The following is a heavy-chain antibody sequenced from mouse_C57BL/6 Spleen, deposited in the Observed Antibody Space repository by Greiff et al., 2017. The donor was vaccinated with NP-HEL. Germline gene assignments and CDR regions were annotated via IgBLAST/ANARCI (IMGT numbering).Heavy chain of an antibody. J-gene: IGHJ2*01. CDR2: ISDGGSYT. Sequence: VQLVESGGGLVKPGGSLKLSCAASGFTFSSYAMSWVRQTPEKRLEWVATISDGGSYTYYPDNVKGRFTISRDNATNTLYLQMRHLKSEDTAMYYCARDTGTAGYFDYWGQGTTLTVSS. CDR3: ARDTGTAGYFDY. V-gene: IGHV5-4*01. CDR1: GFTFSSYA. D-gene: IGHD1-1*01.